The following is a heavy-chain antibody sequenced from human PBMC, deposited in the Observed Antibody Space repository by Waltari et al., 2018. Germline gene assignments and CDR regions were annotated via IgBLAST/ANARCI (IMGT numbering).Heavy chain of an antibody. CDR1: GFIFSDYW. V-gene: IGHV3-7*01. CDR3: ARYVLLQDGHYFDS. CDR2: IKPDGSEP. Sequence: EVQLVESGGGLVQSGGSLTLSCAASGFIFSDYWIGWVRLAPGKGREWVANIKPDGSEPKYRGSLNGRFTISTDNAKDSVLLHVSSLRAEDTAVYYCARYVLLQDGHYFDSWGQGTLVTVSS. D-gene: IGHD2-21*02. J-gene: IGHJ4*02.